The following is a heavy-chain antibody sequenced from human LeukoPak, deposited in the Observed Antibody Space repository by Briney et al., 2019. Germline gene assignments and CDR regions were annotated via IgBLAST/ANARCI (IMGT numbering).Heavy chain of an antibody. V-gene: IGHV3-33*08. CDR2: IWFDGSNK. J-gene: IGHJ4*02. D-gene: IGHD6-19*01. CDR3: ASSAGALIDC. Sequence: GGSLRLSCAASGFTFSRDGMHWVRQAPGKGLEWVAVIWFDGSNKFYADSVKGRFTISRDNSKNTLYLQMNSLRAEDTAVYYCASSAGALIDCWGQGTLVIVSS. CDR1: GFTFSRDG.